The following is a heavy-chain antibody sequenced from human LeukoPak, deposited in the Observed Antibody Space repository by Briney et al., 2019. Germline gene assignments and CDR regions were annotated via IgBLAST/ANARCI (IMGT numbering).Heavy chain of an antibody. V-gene: IGHV3-23*01. CDR1: GFTFSSYA. D-gene: IGHD1-26*01. CDR2: ISGSGGST. Sequence: GGSLRLSCAASGFTFSSYAMSWVRQAPGEGLEWVSAISGSGGSTYYADSVEGRFTISRDNSKNTLYLQMNSLRAEDTAVYYCAKVLVYSGSYYFDYWGQGTLVTVSS. J-gene: IGHJ4*02. CDR3: AKVLVYSGSYYFDY.